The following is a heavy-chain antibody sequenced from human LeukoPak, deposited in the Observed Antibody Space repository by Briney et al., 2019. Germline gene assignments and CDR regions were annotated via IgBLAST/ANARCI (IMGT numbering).Heavy chain of an antibody. CDR3: AKDMSLDY. J-gene: IGHJ4*02. Sequence: GGSLRLSCAASGFTFDDYTMHWVRQAPGKGLEWVSLISWHGTTTYYAASVKGRFTVSRDNSKNSLFLQMNSLRVEDTALYYCAKDMSLDYWGQGTLVTVSS. CDR2: ISWHGTTT. V-gene: IGHV3-43*01. CDR1: GFTFDDYT. D-gene: IGHD5/OR15-5a*01.